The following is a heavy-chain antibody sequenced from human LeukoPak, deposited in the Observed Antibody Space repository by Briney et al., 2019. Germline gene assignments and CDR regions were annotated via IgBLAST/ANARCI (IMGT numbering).Heavy chain of an antibody. Sequence: GGSLRLSCAASGFTFSGSTMNWVRQAPGRGLEWISHITSSSSIIYYADSVQGRFTISRDDAKNSLYLQMNSLRAEDTAVYYCARHFGSGSYYYHYMDVWGKGTTVTVSS. CDR3: ARHFGSGSYYYHYMDV. D-gene: IGHD3-10*01. J-gene: IGHJ6*03. V-gene: IGHV3-48*01. CDR1: GFTFSGST. CDR2: ITSSSSII.